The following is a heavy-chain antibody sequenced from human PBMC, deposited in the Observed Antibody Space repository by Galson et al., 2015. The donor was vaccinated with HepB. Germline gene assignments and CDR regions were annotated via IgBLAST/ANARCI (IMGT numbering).Heavy chain of an antibody. D-gene: IGHD2-15*01. CDR1: GGTFSSYA. J-gene: IGHJ3*02. V-gene: IGHV1-69*13. CDR2: IIPIFGTA. CDR3: ARVPPVLGYCSGGSCYDGFDI. Sequence: SVKVSCKASGGTFSSYAISWVRQAPGQGLEWMGGIIPIFGTANYAQKFQGRVTITADESTSTAYMELSSLRSEDTAVYYCARVPPVLGYCSGGSCYDGFDIWGQGTMVTVSS.